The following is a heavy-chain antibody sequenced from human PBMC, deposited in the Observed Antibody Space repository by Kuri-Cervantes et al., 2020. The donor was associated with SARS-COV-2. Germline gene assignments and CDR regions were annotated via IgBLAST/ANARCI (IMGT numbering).Heavy chain of an antibody. D-gene: IGHD6-19*01. CDR2: ISSSGSTI. CDR1: GFTFSSYE. Sequence: GGSLRLSCAASGFTFSSYEMNWVRQAPGKGLEWVSYISSSGSTIYYADSVKGRFTISRDNAKNSLYLQMNSLRAEDTAVYYCASTTWGYSSGWYNFDCWGQGTLVTVSS. CDR3: ASTTWGYSSGWYNFDC. J-gene: IGHJ4*02. V-gene: IGHV3-48*03.